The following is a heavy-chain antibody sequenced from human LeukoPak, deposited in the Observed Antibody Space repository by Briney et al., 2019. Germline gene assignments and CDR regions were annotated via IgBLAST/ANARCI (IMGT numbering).Heavy chain of an antibody. CDR1: GYTFTSYG. Sequence: ASVKVSCKASGYTFTSYGISWVRQAPGQGLEWMGWISAYNGNTNYAQKLQGRVTMTTDTPTSTAYMELRSLRSDDTAVYYCARDRPFYYDSSGYPYYFDYWGQGTLVTVSS. D-gene: IGHD3-22*01. CDR2: ISAYNGNT. V-gene: IGHV1-18*01. J-gene: IGHJ4*02. CDR3: ARDRPFYYDSSGYPYYFDY.